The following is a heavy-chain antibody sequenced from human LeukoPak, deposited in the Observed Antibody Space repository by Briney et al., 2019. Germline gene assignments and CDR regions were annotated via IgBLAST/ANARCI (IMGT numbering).Heavy chain of an antibody. CDR2: ISGSGGST. D-gene: IGHD5-18*01. V-gene: IGHV3-23*01. CDR1: GFTFSSYA. Sequence: GGSLRLSCAASGFTFSSYAMSWVRQTPGKGLEWVSAISGSGGSTYYADSVKGRFTISRDNSKNTLYLQMNSLRAEDTAVYYCAKQGTAMVTTWFDPWGQGTLVTVSS. CDR3: AKQGTAMVTTWFDP. J-gene: IGHJ5*02.